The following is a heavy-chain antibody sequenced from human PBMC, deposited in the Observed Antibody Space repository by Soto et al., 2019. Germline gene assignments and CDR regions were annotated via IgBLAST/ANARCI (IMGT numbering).Heavy chain of an antibody. J-gene: IGHJ5*02. CDR2: IIPILGIA. D-gene: IGHD3-3*01. Sequence: SVKVSCKASGGTFSSYTISWVRQAPGQGLEWMGRIIPILGIANYAQKFQGRVTITADKSTSTAYMELSSLRSEDTAVYYCARALGTIWTHPINWFDPWGQGTLVTV. CDR1: GGTFSSYT. V-gene: IGHV1-69*02. CDR3: ARALGTIWTHPINWFDP.